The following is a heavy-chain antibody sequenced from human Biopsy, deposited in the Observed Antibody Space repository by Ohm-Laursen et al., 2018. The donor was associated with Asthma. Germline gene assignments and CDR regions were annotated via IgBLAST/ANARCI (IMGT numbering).Heavy chain of an antibody. CDR2: IHYSGST. J-gene: IGHJ4*02. CDR1: GVSIRSYY. D-gene: IGHD2-15*01. Sequence: SETLSLTWTVSGVSIRSYYWTWIRQPPGKGLEWIGNIHYSGSTYSNPSLKSRVTISVDTSKKQISLRLSSVIAADTAVYYCAGFCSGGNCPDYWDQGTLVTVSS. V-gene: IGHV4-59*01. CDR3: AGFCSGGNCPDY.